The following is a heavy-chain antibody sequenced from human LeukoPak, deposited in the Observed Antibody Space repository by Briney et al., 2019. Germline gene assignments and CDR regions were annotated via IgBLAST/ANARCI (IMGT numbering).Heavy chain of an antibody. CDR2: IYHSGST. CDR1: GGSISSGGYY. Sequence: SQTLSLTCAVSGGSISSGGYYWSWIRQPRGKGLEWIGYIYHSGSTYYNPSLKSRVTISVDRSKNQFSLKLSSVTAADTAVYYCARGNWNYDYWGQGTLVTVSS. CDR3: ARGNWNYDY. D-gene: IGHD1-7*01. J-gene: IGHJ4*02. V-gene: IGHV4-30-2*01.